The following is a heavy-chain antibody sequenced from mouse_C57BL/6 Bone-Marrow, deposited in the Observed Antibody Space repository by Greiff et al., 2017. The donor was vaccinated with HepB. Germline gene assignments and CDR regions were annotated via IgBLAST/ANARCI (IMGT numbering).Heavy chain of an antibody. CDR1: GFNIKDDY. CDR2: IDPENGDT. D-gene: IGHD2-4*01. V-gene: IGHV14-4*01. J-gene: IGHJ3*01. CDR3: TTHLLYDYDFAY. Sequence: EVQLQESGAELVRPGASVKLSCTASGFNIKDDYMHWVKQRPEQGLEWIGWIDPENGDTEYASKFQGKATITADTSSNTAYLQLSSLTSEDTAVYYCTTHLLYDYDFAYWGQGTLVTVSA.